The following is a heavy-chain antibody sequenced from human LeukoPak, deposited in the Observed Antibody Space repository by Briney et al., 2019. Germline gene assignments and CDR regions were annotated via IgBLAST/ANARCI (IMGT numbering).Heavy chain of an antibody. J-gene: IGHJ3*02. V-gene: IGHV3-30-3*01. CDR2: ISYDGSNK. CDR3: ARDRVVVAGPDAFDI. D-gene: IGHD2-15*01. CDR1: GFTISNYA. Sequence: PGGSLTLSCAASGFTISNYAMHWVRQAPGKGLEWVAYISYDGSNKNYAGSVKGRFTSSRDTSRNTVNLQMNSLRPEDTAVYYCARDRVVVAGPDAFDIWGQGTMVTVSS.